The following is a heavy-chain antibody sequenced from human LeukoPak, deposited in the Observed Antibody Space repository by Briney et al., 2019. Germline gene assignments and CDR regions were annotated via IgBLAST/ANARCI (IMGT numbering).Heavy chain of an antibody. J-gene: IGHJ4*02. D-gene: IGHD6-13*01. Sequence: GGSLRLSCAASGITLSNAWMNWVRQAPGKGLEWVSAIIGSGGSTYCVNSVKGRFTISRDNSKNTLYLQMNSLRAEDTAVYYCAKANNEGQQLVPNHFDYWGQGTLVTVPS. CDR3: AKANNEGQQLVPNHFDY. V-gene: IGHV3-23*01. CDR1: GITLSNAW. CDR2: IIGSGGST.